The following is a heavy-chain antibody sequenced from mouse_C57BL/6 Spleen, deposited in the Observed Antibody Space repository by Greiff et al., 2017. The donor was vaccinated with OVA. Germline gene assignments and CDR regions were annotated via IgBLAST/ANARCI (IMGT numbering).Heavy chain of an antibody. J-gene: IGHJ3*01. CDR1: GFTFSNYW. V-gene: IGHV6-3*01. CDR2: IRLKSDNYAT. D-gene: IGHD1-1*01. CDR3: TVGSSWFAY. Sequence: DVQVEASGGGLVQPGGSMKLSCVASGFTFSNYWMNWVRQSPEKGLEWVAQIRLKSDNYATHYAESVKGRFTISRDDSKSSVYLQMNNLRAEDTGIYYCTVGSSWFAYWGQGTLVTVSA.